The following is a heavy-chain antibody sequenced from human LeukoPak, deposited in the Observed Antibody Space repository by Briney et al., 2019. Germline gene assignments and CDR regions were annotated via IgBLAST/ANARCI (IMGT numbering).Heavy chain of an antibody. J-gene: IGHJ4*02. CDR3: AKDFGRDSGFFDF. CDR1: GFTFSNYA. V-gene: IGHV3-23*01. D-gene: IGHD3-10*01. CDR2: ITDSGSST. Sequence: GGSPRLSCVASGFTFSNYAMNWVRQVPGKGLEWVSRITDSGSSTYYADSVKGRFTISRDNSKNTLYLQMTSLRAEDTAIYYCAKDFGRDSGFFDFWGQGAPVTVSS.